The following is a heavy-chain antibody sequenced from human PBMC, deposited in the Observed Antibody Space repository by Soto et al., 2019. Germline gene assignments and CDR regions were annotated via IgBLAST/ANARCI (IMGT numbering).Heavy chain of an antibody. V-gene: IGHV4-38-2*02. CDR1: GYSINSDDY. CDR3: ARREAYYDSSGYYYGFDY. Sequence: PSETLSLTCTVSGYSINSDDYWGWIRQPPGKGLEWIASIYHSVSTFYNPSLKSRVTISVNTSKNQFSLKLSSVTAADTAVYYCARREAYYDSSGYYYGFDYWGQGTLVTVSS. J-gene: IGHJ4*02. D-gene: IGHD3-22*01. CDR2: IYHSVST.